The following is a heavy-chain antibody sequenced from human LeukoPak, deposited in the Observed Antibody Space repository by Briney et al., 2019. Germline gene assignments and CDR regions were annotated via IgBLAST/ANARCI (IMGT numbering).Heavy chain of an antibody. J-gene: IGHJ4*02. Sequence: GGSLRLSCAPSGFSFTAYSMNWVRQAPGRGLEWISYIGPGGDIYYADSVTGRFTVSRDTANNLLYLQMNGLRVEDTGVYYCARRFDSWGQGTLVTVSS. CDR1: GFSFTAYS. CDR3: ARRFDS. CDR2: IGPGGDI. V-gene: IGHV3-48*01.